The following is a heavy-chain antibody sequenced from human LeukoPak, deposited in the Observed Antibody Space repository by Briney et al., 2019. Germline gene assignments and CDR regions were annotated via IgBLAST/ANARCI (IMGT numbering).Heavy chain of an antibody. V-gene: IGHV1-69*05. CDR3: ARESSYYYGSSGYPAH. J-gene: IGHJ4*02. CDR2: IIPIFGTA. CDR1: GGTFSSYA. D-gene: IGHD3-22*01. Sequence: SVKVSCKASGGTFSSYAISWVRQAPGQGLEWMGRIIPIFGTANYAQKFQGRVTITTDESTSTAYMELSSLRSEDTAVYYCARESSYYYGSSGYPAHWGQGTLVTVSS.